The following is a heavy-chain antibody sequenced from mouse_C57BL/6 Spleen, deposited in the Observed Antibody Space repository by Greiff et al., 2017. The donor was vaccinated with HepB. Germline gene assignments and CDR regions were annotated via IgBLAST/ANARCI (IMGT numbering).Heavy chain of an antibody. CDR2: IWRGGST. V-gene: IGHV2-5*01. CDR1: GFSLTSYG. J-gene: IGHJ2*01. D-gene: IGHD1-1*01. CDR3: AKMGYYGSSPWYFDY. Sequence: QVQLQQSGPGLVQPSQSLSITCTVSGFSLTSYGVHWVRQSPGKGLEWLGVIWRGGSTDYNAAFMSRLSITKDNSKSQVFFKMNSLQADDTAIYYCAKMGYYGSSPWYFDYWGQGTTLTVSS.